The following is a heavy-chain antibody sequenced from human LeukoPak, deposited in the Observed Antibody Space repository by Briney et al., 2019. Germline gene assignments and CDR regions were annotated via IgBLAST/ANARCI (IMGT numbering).Heavy chain of an antibody. V-gene: IGHV3-23*01. Sequence: GGSLRLSCAASGFTFSSYAMSWVRQAPGKGLEWVSAISGSGGSTYYADSVKGRFTISRDNSKNTLYLQMNSLRAEDTAVYYCAKALDSSGYYPYYYGMDVWGQGTTVTASS. CDR3: AKALDSSGYYPYYYGMDV. CDR2: ISGSGGST. J-gene: IGHJ6*02. CDR1: GFTFSSYA. D-gene: IGHD3-22*01.